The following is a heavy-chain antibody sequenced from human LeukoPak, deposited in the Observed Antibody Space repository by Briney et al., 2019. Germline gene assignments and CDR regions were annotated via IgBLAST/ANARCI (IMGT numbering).Heavy chain of an antibody. CDR3: ATSGFGSSYSFDY. D-gene: IGHD6-13*01. CDR2: IDPSDSYT. CDR1: GYSFTSYW. V-gene: IGHV5-10-1*01. J-gene: IGHJ4*02. Sequence: GESLKISCKGSGYSFTSYWISWVSQMPGKGLEWMGSIDPSDSYTNYSPSFQGHVTISADKSISTAYLQWSSLKASDTAMYYCATSGFGSSYSFDYWGQGTLVTVSS.